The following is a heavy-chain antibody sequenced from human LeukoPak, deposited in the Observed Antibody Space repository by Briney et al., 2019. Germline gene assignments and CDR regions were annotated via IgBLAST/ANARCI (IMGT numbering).Heavy chain of an antibody. V-gene: IGHV3-49*04. D-gene: IGHD3-10*01. CDR2: IRSKAYGGTT. CDR1: GFTFGDYA. Sequence: GGSLRLSCTASGFTFGDYAMSWVRQAPGKGLEWVGFIRSKAYGGTTEYAASVKGRFTTSRDDSRSIAYLQMNSLKTEDTAVYYCTREGVYGSYYFDYWGQGTLVTVSS. CDR3: TREGVYGSYYFDY. J-gene: IGHJ4*02.